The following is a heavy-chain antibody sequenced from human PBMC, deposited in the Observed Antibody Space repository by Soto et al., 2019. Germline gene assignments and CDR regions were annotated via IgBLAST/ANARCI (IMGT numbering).Heavy chain of an antibody. CDR1: GGSFSGYY. CDR2: INHSGST. Sequence: SETLSLTCAVYGGSFSGYYWSWIRQPPGKGLEWIGEINHSGSTNYNPSLKSRVTISVDTSKNQFSLKLSSVTAADTDVYYCARGPRDYYDSSGYFDYWGQGTLVTVSS. V-gene: IGHV4-34*01. J-gene: IGHJ4*02. D-gene: IGHD3-22*01. CDR3: ARGPRDYYDSSGYFDY.